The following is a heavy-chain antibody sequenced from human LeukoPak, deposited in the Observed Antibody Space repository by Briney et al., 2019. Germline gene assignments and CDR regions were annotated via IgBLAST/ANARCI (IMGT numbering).Heavy chain of an antibody. Sequence: PGGSLRLSCAVSGFTFSTYWMCWVRQAPGKGLEWVANIKQDGSEKNYVGSVKGRFTISRDNANNSLYLQMNSLRAEDTAVYYCASTNGGWFGMRKFDYWGQGTLVTVSS. CDR1: GFTFSTYW. CDR2: IKQDGSEK. V-gene: IGHV3-7*01. D-gene: IGHD3-10*01. CDR3: ASTNGGWFGMRKFDY. J-gene: IGHJ4*02.